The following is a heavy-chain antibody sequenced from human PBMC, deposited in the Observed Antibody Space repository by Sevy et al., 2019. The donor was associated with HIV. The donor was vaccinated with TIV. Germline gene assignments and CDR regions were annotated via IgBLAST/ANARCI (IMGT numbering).Heavy chain of an antibody. CDR2: TYYRSKWYN. CDR1: GDSVSSNSAA. Sequence: SQTLSLTCAISGDSVSSNSAAWNWIRQSPSRGLEWLGRTYYRSKWYNDYAVSVKSRITINPDTSKNQFSLQLNSVTPEDTAVYDCARVRGVAGNYYYYGMDVWGQGTTVTVSS. D-gene: IGHD6-19*01. CDR3: ARVRGVAGNYYYYGMDV. V-gene: IGHV6-1*01. J-gene: IGHJ6*02.